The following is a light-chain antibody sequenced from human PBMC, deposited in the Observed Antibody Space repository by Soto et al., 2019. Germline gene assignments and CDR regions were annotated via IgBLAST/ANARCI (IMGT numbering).Light chain of an antibody. CDR3: SSYTTSSSYV. CDR1: SSDVGGYIY. Sequence: QSALTQPASVSGSPGQSITTSCTGTSSDVGGYIYVSWYQQHPGKAPKLMIYDVTSRPSGVSYRFSGSKSGNTASLTISGLQAEDEADYYCSSYTTSSSYVFGTGTKGTVL. V-gene: IGLV2-14*01. CDR2: DVT. J-gene: IGLJ1*01.